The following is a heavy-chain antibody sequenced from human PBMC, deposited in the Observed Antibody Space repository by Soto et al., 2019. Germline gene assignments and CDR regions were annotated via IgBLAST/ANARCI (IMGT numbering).Heavy chain of an antibody. CDR2: ISAHNGNT. V-gene: IGHV1-18*01. J-gene: IGHJ4*02. CDR3: ARGRYGEY. D-gene: IGHD3-10*01. CDR1: GYGFTTYG. Sequence: QVHLVRSGAEVKKPGASVKVSCKGSGYGFTTYGITWVRQAPGQGLEWMAWISAHNGNTNYAQKLQGRVTVTRDTSTSTAYMELRSLRSDDTAVYYCARGRYGEYWGQGALVTVSS.